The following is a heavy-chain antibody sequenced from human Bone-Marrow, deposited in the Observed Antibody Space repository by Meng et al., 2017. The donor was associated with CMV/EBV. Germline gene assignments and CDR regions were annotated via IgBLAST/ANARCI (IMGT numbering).Heavy chain of an antibody. CDR1: GGSISSGDYY. CDR3: ARTHRFLEGWFAP. CDR2: IYYSGST. V-gene: IGHV4-30-4*08. J-gene: IGHJ5*01. D-gene: IGHD3-3*01. Sequence: SETLSLTCTVSGGSISSGDYYWSWIRQPPGKGLEWISYIYYSGSTYYNPSLKSRVTISVDTSKNQFSLKLSSVTAADTAVYYCARTHRFLEGWFAPWGPGNLV.